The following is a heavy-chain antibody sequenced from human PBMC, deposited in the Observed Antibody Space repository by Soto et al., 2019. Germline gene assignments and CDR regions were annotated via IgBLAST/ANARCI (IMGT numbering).Heavy chain of an antibody. CDR1: GFTFDDYA. CDR3: AKDKNGDYLSAFGTPQYYFDY. CDR2: ISWNSGSI. J-gene: IGHJ4*02. D-gene: IGHD4-17*01. Sequence: EVQLVESEGGLVQPGRSLRLSCAASGFTFDDYAMHWVRQAPGKGLEWVSGISWNSGSIGYADSVKGRFTISRDNAKNSLYLQMNSLRAEDTALYYCAKDKNGDYLSAFGTPQYYFDYWGQGTLVTVSS. V-gene: IGHV3-9*01.